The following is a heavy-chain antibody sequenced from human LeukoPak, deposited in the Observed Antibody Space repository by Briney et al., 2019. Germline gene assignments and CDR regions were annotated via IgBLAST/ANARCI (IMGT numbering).Heavy chain of an antibody. V-gene: IGHV3-7*01. J-gene: IGHJ6*03. CDR3: AKAADQYYYSYFYYMDV. Sequence: PGGSLRLSCAASEFTFSRYWMTWVRQAPGRGLEWVGHIKEDGSQDYYADSVKGRFTISRDNAKNSLYLQMNSLRAEDTAVYYCAKAADQYYYSYFYYMDVWGKGTTVTVSS. D-gene: IGHD2/OR15-2a*01. CDR1: EFTFSRYW. CDR2: IKEDGSQD.